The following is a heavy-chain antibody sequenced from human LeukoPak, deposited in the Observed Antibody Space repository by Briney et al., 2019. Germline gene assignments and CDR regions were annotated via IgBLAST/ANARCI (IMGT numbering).Heavy chain of an antibody. CDR1: GFTFSSYA. D-gene: IGHD3-22*01. Sequence: PGGSLRLSCAASGFTFSSYAMSWVRQAPGKGLEWVGRIKTKGDGGTIDYAAPVKGRFTISRDDSKNTLYLEVNSLTTEDTAVYYCTTIGLTMIATCDYWGQGTLVTVSS. CDR3: TTIGLTMIATCDY. CDR2: IKTKGDGGTI. J-gene: IGHJ4*02. V-gene: IGHV3-15*01.